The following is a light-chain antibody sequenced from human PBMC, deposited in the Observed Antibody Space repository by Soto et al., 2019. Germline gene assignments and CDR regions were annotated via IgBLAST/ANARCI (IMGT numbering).Light chain of an antibody. Sequence: QSVLTQPASVSGSPGQSIAISCTGTNSDVGAHDLVSWYQHHPGKAPRLMIYGVSNRPSGVSNRFSGSKSGNTASLTISGLQAEDEADYYCSSYTTSTTVVFGGGTKPTV. CDR3: SSYTTSTTVV. CDR2: GVS. V-gene: IGLV2-14*01. CDR1: NSDVGAHDL. J-gene: IGLJ2*01.